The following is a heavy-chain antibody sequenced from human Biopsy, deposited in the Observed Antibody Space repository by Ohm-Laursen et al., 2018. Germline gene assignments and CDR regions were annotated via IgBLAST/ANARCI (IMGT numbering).Heavy chain of an antibody. J-gene: IGHJ4*02. Sequence: GTLSLTCAVSGYSISSDYRWGWIRQAPGKTLEWLGNIFKDGNTHYNPSRRSRLIISIDTSKNQFSLMMTSVSGADTAVYFCARVGSGWAPFDKWGPGTLVTVSS. CDR2: IFKDGNT. CDR3: ARVGSGWAPFDK. CDR1: GYSISSDYR. V-gene: IGHV4-38-2*01. D-gene: IGHD6-19*01.